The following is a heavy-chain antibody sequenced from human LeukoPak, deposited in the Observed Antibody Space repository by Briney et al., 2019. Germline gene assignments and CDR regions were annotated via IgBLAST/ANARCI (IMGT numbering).Heavy chain of an antibody. CDR3: VVATTPNYYYYYMDV. D-gene: IGHD5-12*01. J-gene: IGHJ6*03. V-gene: IGHV3-74*01. Sequence: PGGSLRLSCAASGFSFSGYAMNWVRQAPGKGLVWVSRINSDGSSTSYADSVKGRFTISRDNAKNTLYLQMNSLRAEDTAVYYCVVATTPNYYYYYMDVWGKGTTVTVSS. CDR2: INSDGSST. CDR1: GFSFSGYA.